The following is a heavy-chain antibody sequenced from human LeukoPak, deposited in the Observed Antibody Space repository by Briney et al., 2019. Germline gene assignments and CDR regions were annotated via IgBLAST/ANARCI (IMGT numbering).Heavy chain of an antibody. D-gene: IGHD3-3*01. Sequence: SETLSLTCTVSGYSISSGYYWGWIRQPPGKGLEWIGSIYYSGSTYYNPSLKSRVTISVDTSKNQFSLKLSSVTAADTAVYYCARIDTYYDFWSGPDYWGQGTLVTVSS. CDR2: IYYSGST. CDR1: GYSISSGYY. CDR3: ARIDTYYDFWSGPDY. V-gene: IGHV4-38-2*02. J-gene: IGHJ4*02.